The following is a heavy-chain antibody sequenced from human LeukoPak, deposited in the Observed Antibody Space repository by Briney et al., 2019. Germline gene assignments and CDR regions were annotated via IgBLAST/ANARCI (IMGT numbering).Heavy chain of an antibody. CDR2: IYYSGGT. CDR3: ARESSGTEGFDY. J-gene: IGHJ4*02. Sequence: SETLSLTCTVSGGSISSSSYYWGWIRQPPGKGLEWIGSIYYSGGTYYNPSLKSRVTISVDTSKNQFSLKLSSVTAADTAVYYCARESSGTEGFDYWGQGTLVTVSS. D-gene: IGHD3-10*01. V-gene: IGHV4-39*02. CDR1: GGSISSSSYY.